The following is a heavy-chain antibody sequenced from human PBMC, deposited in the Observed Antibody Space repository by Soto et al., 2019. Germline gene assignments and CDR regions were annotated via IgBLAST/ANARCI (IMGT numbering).Heavy chain of an antibody. Sequence: QVQLVQSGAEVKKPGSSVKVSCKASGGTFSSYAISWVRQAPGQGLEWMGGIIPIFGTANYAQKVQGRVTITADKSTSKAYMELSSLRSEDTAVYYCARGRDSSGWYRGRLDYWGQGTLVTVSS. J-gene: IGHJ4*02. V-gene: IGHV1-69*06. D-gene: IGHD6-19*01. CDR2: IIPIFGTA. CDR1: GGTFSSYA. CDR3: ARGRDSSGWYRGRLDY.